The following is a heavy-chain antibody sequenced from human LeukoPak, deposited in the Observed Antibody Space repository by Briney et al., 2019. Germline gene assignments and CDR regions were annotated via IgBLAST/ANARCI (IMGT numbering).Heavy chain of an antibody. J-gene: IGHJ4*02. Sequence: PSETLSLTCAVYGGSFSAYYWTWLRQPPGKGLEWIGEIYHSGSTNYNPSLKSRVTISVDASKNQFSLKLSSVTAADTAVYYCARHGIDSSGYYLHYFDYWGQGTLVTVSS. V-gene: IGHV4-34*01. CDR2: IYHSGST. CDR3: ARHGIDSSGYYLHYFDY. D-gene: IGHD3-22*01. CDR1: GGSFSAYY.